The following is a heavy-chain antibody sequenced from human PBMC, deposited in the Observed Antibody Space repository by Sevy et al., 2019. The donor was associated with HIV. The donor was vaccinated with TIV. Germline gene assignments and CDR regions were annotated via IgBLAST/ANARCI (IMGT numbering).Heavy chain of an antibody. CDR2: ISDSGGST. Sequence: GGYLRLSCAASGFTFSSYAMSCVRQAPGKGLEWVSGISDSGGSTYYADSVKGRFTISRDNSKNTLYLQMNSLRAEDTAVHYCAKDTCSSIRCNYQDAFDIWGQGTLVTVSS. D-gene: IGHD2-2*01. V-gene: IGHV3-23*01. CDR1: GFTFSSYA. J-gene: IGHJ3*02. CDR3: AKDTCSSIRCNYQDAFDI.